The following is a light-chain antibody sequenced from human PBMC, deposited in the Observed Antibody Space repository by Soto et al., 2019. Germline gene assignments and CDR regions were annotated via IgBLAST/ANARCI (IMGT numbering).Light chain of an antibody. Sequence: DIPMTQAPSTLSGSFGDRVTITCRASQNIRSWLALYQQKPGKAPRLLIYKASSLESGVPSRFSGSGSGTEFTLTISSLQPDDSATYYCQQYNSYSEALGQGTKVDI. V-gene: IGKV1-5*03. CDR3: QQYNSYSEA. CDR2: KAS. J-gene: IGKJ1*01. CDR1: QNIRSW.